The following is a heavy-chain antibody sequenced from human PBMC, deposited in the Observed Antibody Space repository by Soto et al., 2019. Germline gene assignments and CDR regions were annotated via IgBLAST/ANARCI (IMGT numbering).Heavy chain of an antibody. Sequence: SETLSLTCAVSGYSISSAYYWGWIRQPPGKGLEWIGSVYYTGSIDYNPSLKSRVTISVDTSKNQFSLKLSSVTAADTAVYYRAREETGTLLSPPYTTTIVGMDVWGQGTTVTVSS. CDR3: AREETGTLLSPPYTTTIVGMDV. CDR1: GYSISSAYY. CDR2: VYYTGSI. D-gene: IGHD1-1*01. J-gene: IGHJ6*02. V-gene: IGHV4-38-2*02.